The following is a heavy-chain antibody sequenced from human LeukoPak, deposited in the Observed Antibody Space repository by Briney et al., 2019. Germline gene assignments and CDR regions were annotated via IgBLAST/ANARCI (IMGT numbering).Heavy chain of an antibody. CDR3: ARHVLQPITVAATLIYFDF. Sequence: PETLSLACTVSGGSISSYYWSWIRQPPGKGLEWIGYIYYSGSTNYNPSLKSRVSISVDTSKNQFSLKLSSVTAADTAVYYCARHVLQPITVAATLIYFDFWGQGTLVTVSS. CDR1: GGSISSYY. CDR2: IYYSGST. D-gene: IGHD2-15*01. V-gene: IGHV4-59*08. J-gene: IGHJ4*02.